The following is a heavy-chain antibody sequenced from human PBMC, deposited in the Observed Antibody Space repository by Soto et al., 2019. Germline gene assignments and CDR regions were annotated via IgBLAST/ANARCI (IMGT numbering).Heavy chain of an antibody. D-gene: IGHD2-2*01. J-gene: IGHJ6*02. CDR1: GFTFSTYG. V-gene: IGHV3-30*18. Sequence: QVQLVESGGGVVQPGRSLRLSCAASGFTFSTYGMHWVRQAPGKGLEWVAVISYDGQNKYYAQSVKGRITISRDNSKNTMYLQVNSLRVEDTDVYYCAKGQQCSSTSCHFYYYGMDVWGQGTTVAVSS. CDR2: ISYDGQNK. CDR3: AKGQQCSSTSCHFYYYGMDV.